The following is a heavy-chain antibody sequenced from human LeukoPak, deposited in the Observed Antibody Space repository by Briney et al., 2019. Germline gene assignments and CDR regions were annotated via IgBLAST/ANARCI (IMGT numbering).Heavy chain of an antibody. CDR3: ERVSYYDRGEFLNFDY. J-gene: IGHJ4*02. V-gene: IGHV3-48*01. CDR2: ISSSSSTI. CDR1: GFTFSSYR. Sequence: GGSLRLSCAASGFTFSSYRMSWVRQAPGKGLEWVSYISSSSSTIYNADSLKGRFTISRDNAKNSLYLQMNSLRAEDTAVYYCERVSYYDRGEFLNFDYWGQGTLVTVSS. D-gene: IGHD3-10*01.